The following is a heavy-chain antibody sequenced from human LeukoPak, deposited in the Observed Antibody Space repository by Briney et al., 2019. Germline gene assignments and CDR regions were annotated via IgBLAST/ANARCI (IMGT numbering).Heavy chain of an antibody. CDR2: IYYSGST. CDR3: ARCSGGTCYQSGYFDY. Sequence: SETLSLTCTVSGGSISSYYWSWIRQPPGKGLEWIGYIYYSGSTNYNPSLKSRVTISVGTSKNQFSLKLSSVTAADTAVYHCARCSGGTCYQSGYFDYWGQGTLVTVSS. V-gene: IGHV4-59*01. D-gene: IGHD2-15*01. CDR1: GGSISSYY. J-gene: IGHJ4*02.